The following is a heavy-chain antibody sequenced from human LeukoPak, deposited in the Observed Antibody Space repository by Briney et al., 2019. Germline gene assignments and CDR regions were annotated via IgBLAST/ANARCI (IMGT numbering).Heavy chain of an antibody. V-gene: IGHV4-39*02. CDR3: ARENHDAFDI. CDR2: IYYSGSA. J-gene: IGHJ3*02. CDR1: GGSISSSSYY. Sequence: KPSETLSLTCTVSGGSISSSSYYWGWIRQPPGKGLEWIGSIYYSGSAYYNPSLKSRVTISVDTSKNQFSLKLSSVTAADTAVYYCARENHDAFDIWGQGTMVTVSS.